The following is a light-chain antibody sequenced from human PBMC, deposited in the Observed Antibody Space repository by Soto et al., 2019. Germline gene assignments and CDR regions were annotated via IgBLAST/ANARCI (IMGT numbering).Light chain of an antibody. CDR3: QQYRTYSS. CDR2: EAS. V-gene: IGKV1-5*03. Sequence: EIQMTQSPSTLSSSVGDKVTITCRASQSISSWLAWYQQKPGKAPNLLIYEASKVESGVPTRFSGTGLGTDFSPTISSVQPDVFATYCWQQYRTYSSFGGGTTVEIK. J-gene: IGKJ4*01. CDR1: QSISSW.